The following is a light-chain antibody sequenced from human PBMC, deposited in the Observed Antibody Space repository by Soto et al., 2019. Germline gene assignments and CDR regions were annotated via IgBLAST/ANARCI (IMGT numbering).Light chain of an antibody. CDR1: SSDVGGYNY. Sequence: QSALTQPRSVSGSPGQSVTISCTGTSSDVGGYNYVSWYQQHPGKAPKLMIYDVSQRPSGVPDRFSGSKSGNTASLTISGLQAEDEADYYCCSYAGSYTLYVFGTGIKVTVL. CDR2: DVS. J-gene: IGLJ1*01. V-gene: IGLV2-11*01. CDR3: CSYAGSYTLYV.